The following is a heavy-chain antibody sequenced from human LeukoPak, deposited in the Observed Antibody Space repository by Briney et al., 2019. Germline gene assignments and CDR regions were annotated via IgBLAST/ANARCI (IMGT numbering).Heavy chain of an antibody. D-gene: IGHD5-12*01. CDR3: AREDIVATTLDY. CDR1: GDSVSSNTAT. Sequence: SQTLSLTCAISGDSVSSNTATWNWIRQSPSRGLEWLGRTYYRSKWFSDYALSVKSRIMINPDTSKNQFSLHLNSVIPEDTAIYYCAREDIVATTLDYWGQGTLVTVSS. J-gene: IGHJ4*02. CDR2: TYYRSKWFS. V-gene: IGHV6-1*01.